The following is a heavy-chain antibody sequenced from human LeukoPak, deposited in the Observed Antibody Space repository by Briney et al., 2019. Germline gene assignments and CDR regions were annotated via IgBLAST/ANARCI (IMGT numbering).Heavy chain of an antibody. CDR3: ARDRSARYCSSTSCYKGSWFDP. CDR2: IIPIFGTA. Sequence: SVKVSCKASGGTFSSSAISWVRQAPGQGLEWMGGIIPIFGTANYAQKFQGRVTITADESTSTAYMELSSLRSEDTAVYYCARDRSARYCSSTSCYKGSWFDPWGQGTLVTVSS. CDR1: GGTFSSSA. D-gene: IGHD2-2*02. J-gene: IGHJ5*02. V-gene: IGHV1-69*01.